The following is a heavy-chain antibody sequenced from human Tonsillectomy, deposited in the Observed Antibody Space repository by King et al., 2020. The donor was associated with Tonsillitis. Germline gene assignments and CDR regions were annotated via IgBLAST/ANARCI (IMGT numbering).Heavy chain of an antibody. Sequence: VQLVESGGGVVQPGRSLRLSCAASGFTFSNYGMHWVRQAPGKGLEWVAVISEDGSNKNYADSVKGRFTISRDNSKNTLYLQINSLRAEDTAVYYCAKDREHDFWSAYYFDSWGQGTLVIVSS. CDR3: AKDREHDFWSAYYFDS. J-gene: IGHJ4*02. CDR1: GFTFSNYG. CDR2: ISEDGSNK. D-gene: IGHD3-3*01. V-gene: IGHV3-30*18.